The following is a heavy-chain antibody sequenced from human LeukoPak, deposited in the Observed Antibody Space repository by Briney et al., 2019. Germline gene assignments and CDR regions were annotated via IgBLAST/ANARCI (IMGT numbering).Heavy chain of an antibody. Sequence: GGSLRLSCAASGFKFDDYAMHWVRQAPGKGLEWVSSISWHSGAMDYADSVKGRFIISRDNARNSLYLQMNSLRTDDMALYYCAKGLEDSSSSTDAFHIWGQGTMVTVSS. J-gene: IGHJ3*02. CDR1: GFKFDDYA. CDR3: AKGLEDSSSSTDAFHI. V-gene: IGHV3-9*03. D-gene: IGHD6-6*01. CDR2: ISWHSGAM.